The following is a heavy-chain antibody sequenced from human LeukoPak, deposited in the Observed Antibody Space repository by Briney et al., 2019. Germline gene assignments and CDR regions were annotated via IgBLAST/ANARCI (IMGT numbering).Heavy chain of an antibody. CDR3: ARGYSKGGDAFDI. D-gene: IGHD4-11*01. CDR2: MNPNKGNT. V-gene: IGHV1-8*01. Sequence: ASVKVSCKASGYSFTRYDINWVRQATGQGLEWMGRMNPNKGNTGYAQKFQGRVTMTRNTSINTAYMELSSLRSEDTAVYYCARGYSKGGDAFDIWGQGTMVTVSS. J-gene: IGHJ3*02. CDR1: GYSFTRYD.